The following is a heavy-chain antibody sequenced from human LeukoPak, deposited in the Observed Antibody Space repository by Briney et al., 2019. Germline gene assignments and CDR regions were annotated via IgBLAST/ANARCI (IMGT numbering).Heavy chain of an antibody. Sequence: ASVKVSCKASGYTFTSYGISWVRQAPGQGLEWMGWISAYNGNTNYAQKLQGRVTMTTDTSTSTAYMELRSLRSDDTAVYYCARDRSGSYYLPSSIWGQGTMVNVSS. D-gene: IGHD3-10*01. CDR2: ISAYNGNT. CDR3: ARDRSGSYYLPSSI. V-gene: IGHV1-18*01. J-gene: IGHJ3*02. CDR1: GYTFTSYG.